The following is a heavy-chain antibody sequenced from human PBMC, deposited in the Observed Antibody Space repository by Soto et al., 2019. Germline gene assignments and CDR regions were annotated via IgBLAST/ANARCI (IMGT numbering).Heavy chain of an antibody. D-gene: IGHD3-16*01. CDR1: GYIFVNYG. CDR3: AMLDNYVTPTPHDG. CDR2: ISPYSGNT. V-gene: IGHV1-18*01. J-gene: IGHJ6*02. Sequence: QVQLVQSGDEVRKPGSSVKVSCKASGYIFVNYGIAWVRQAPGQGLEWMGWISPYSGNTHYESKVQGRLNMTTDKSTTTAYMDLGRLTSDDPAVYYCAMLDNYVTPTPHDGRGQEHTVTLSS.